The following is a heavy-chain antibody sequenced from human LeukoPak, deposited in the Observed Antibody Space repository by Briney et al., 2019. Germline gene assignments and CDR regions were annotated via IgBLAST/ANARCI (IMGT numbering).Heavy chain of an antibody. CDR3: ARAARWCTNGVCQIEY. CDR1: GGTFSSYA. D-gene: IGHD2-8*01. V-gene: IGHV1-69*05. Sequence: GASVKVSCKASGGTFSSYAISWVRQAPGQGLEWMGGIIPIFGTARYEQKFQGRVTITTDESTSTAYMELRSLRSDDTAVYYCARAARWCTNGVCQIEYWGQGTLVTVSS. J-gene: IGHJ4*02. CDR2: IIPIFGTA.